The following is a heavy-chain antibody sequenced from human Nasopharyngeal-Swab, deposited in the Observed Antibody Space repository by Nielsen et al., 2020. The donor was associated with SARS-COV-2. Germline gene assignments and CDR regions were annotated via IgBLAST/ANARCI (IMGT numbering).Heavy chain of an antibody. CDR3: AREGNYGDYPDYYYYGMDV. CDR2: IIPIFGTA. Sequence: AVKVSCKASGGTFSSYAISWVRQAPGQGLEWMGGIIPIFGTANYAQKFQGRVTITADESTSTAYMELSSLRSEDTAVYYCAREGNYGDYPDYYYYGMDVWGQGTTVTVSS. J-gene: IGHJ6*02. D-gene: IGHD4-17*01. CDR1: GGTFSSYA. V-gene: IGHV1-69*13.